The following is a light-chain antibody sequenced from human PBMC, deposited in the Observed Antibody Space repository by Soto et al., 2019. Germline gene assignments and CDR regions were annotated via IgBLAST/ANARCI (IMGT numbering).Light chain of an antibody. CDR1: QSVSSY. CDR3: QQRSNWPRT. Sequence: EIVLTQSPATLSLSPVERATLSCRASQSVSSYFAWYQQKPGQAPRLLIYDASNRATGIPARFSGSGSGTDFTLTISSLEPEDFAVYYCQQRSNWPRTFGQGTKVDIK. V-gene: IGKV3-11*01. CDR2: DAS. J-gene: IGKJ1*01.